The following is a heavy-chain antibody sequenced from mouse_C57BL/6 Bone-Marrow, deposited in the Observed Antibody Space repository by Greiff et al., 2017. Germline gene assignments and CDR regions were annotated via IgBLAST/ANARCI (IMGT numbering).Heavy chain of an antibody. J-gene: IGHJ4*01. D-gene: IGHD4-1*01. CDR2: LNPSSGYT. Sequence: QVQLQQSGAELARPGASVKMSCKASGYTFTSYTMHWVKQRPGQGLEWIGYLNPSSGYTKYNQKFKDKATLTADKSSSTAYMQLSSLTSEDSAVYYCARRRKLGRGYAMDYWGQGTSVTVSS. CDR1: GYTFTSYT. CDR3: ARRRKLGRGYAMDY. V-gene: IGHV1-4*01.